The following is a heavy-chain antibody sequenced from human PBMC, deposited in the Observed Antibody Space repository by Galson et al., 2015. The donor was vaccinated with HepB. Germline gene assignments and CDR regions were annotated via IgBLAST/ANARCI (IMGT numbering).Heavy chain of an antibody. D-gene: IGHD2-15*01. CDR2: ISGRGGST. Sequence: SLRLSCAASGFTFSSYAMSWVRQAPGKGLEWVSAISGRGGSTYYADSVKGRFTISRDNSKNTLYLQMNSLRAEDTAVYYCATRPHCSGGSCYGGSFDIWGQGTMVTVSS. V-gene: IGHV3-23*01. CDR1: GFTFSSYA. J-gene: IGHJ3*02. CDR3: ATRPHCSGGSCYGGSFDI.